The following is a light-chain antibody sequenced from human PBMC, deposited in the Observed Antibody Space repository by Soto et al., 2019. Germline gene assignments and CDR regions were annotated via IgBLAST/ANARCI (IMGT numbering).Light chain of an antibody. CDR1: SSDVGGYNF. V-gene: IGLV2-14*01. J-gene: IGLJ1*01. CDR3: SSYTSTSTYV. CDR2: DVT. Sequence: LTQPASVSGSPGQSITISCTGTSSDVGGYNFVSWYQQHPDEAPKLMIYDVTNRPSGVSNRFSGSKSGNTASLTISGLQAEDEADYYCSSYTSTSTYVFGTGTKVTVL.